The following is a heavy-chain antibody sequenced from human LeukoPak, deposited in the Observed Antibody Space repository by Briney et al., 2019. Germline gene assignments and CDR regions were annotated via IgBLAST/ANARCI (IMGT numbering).Heavy chain of an antibody. CDR3: ARGVPKTSYYYYYMDV. V-gene: IGHV3-74*01. CDR2: IKGDGSAT. J-gene: IGHJ6*03. CDR1: GFTFSSYW. D-gene: IGHD4-11*01. Sequence: GGSLRLSCAASGFTFSSYWMYWVRQAPGKGLVWVSRIKGDGSATEYADSVKGRFTISRDNAKNTMYLQMNSLRAEDTAVYYCARGVPKTSYYYYYMDVWGKGTTVTVSS.